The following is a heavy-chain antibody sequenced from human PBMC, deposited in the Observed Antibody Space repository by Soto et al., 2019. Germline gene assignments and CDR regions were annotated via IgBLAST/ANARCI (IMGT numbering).Heavy chain of an antibody. J-gene: IGHJ6*02. CDR3: AREGGVGTVVAPYYYGMDV. Sequence: QVQLVESGGGVVQPGRSLRLSCAASGFTFSSYAMHWVRQAPGKGLEWVAVISYDGSNKYYADSVKGRFTISRDNSKNTLYLQMNRLRAEDTAVYYCAREGGVGTVVAPYYYGMDVWGQGTTVTVSS. V-gene: IGHV3-30-3*01. CDR1: GFTFSSYA. D-gene: IGHD2-15*01. CDR2: ISYDGSNK.